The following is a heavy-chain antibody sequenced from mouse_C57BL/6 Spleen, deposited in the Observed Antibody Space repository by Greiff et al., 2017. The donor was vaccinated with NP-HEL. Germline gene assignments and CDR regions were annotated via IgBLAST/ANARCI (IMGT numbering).Heavy chain of an antibody. V-gene: IGHV5-15*01. CDR3: ARHSLTGPLMDAMDY. J-gene: IGHJ4*01. CDR1: GFTFSDYG. Sequence: EVQLVESGGGLVQPGGSLKLSCAASGFTFSDYGMAWVRQAPRKGPEWVAFISNLAYSIYYADTVTGRFTISRENAKNTLYLEMSSLRSEDTAMYYCARHSLTGPLMDAMDYWGQGTSVTVSS. D-gene: IGHD4-1*01. CDR2: ISNLAYSI.